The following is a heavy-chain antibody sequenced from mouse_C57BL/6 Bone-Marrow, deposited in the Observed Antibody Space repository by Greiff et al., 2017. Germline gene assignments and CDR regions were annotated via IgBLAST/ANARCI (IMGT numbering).Heavy chain of an antibody. CDR1: GYTFTSYW. CDR2: IDPSDSYT. Sequence: VQLQQPGAELVMPGASVKLSCKASGYTFTSYWMHWVKQRPGQGLEWIGEIDPSDSYTKYNQKFKGKSTLAVDKSSSTAYMQLSSLTSEDSAVYYCAREGDYYGSSPFAYWGQGTLVTVSA. D-gene: IGHD1-1*01. CDR3: AREGDYYGSSPFAY. J-gene: IGHJ3*01. V-gene: IGHV1-69*01.